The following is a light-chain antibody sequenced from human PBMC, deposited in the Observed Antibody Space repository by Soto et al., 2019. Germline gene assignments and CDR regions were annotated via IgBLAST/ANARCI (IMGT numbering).Light chain of an antibody. V-gene: IGKV3-20*01. CDR1: QSVSSSS. CDR3: HQYGTVPLT. J-gene: IGKJ3*01. CDR2: DAS. Sequence: EIVLTQSPGTLSLSPGERATLSCRASQSVSSSSLAWYQQKRGQAPRLLIHDASSRATGIPDRFSGSGSGTDFTLTISRLEPEDFSVYYCHQYGTVPLTFGPGTKVDIK.